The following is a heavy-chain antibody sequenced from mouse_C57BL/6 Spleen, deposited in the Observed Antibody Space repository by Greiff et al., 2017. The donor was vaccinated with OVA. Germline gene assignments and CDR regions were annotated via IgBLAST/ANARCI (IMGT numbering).Heavy chain of an antibody. D-gene: IGHD6-1*01. CDR2: ISSGGDYI. V-gene: IGHV5-9-1*02. CDR3: TRDQMPSYRGYFDV. Sequence: EVMLVESGEGLVKPGGSLKLSCAASGFTFSSYAMSWVRQTPEKRLEWVAYISSGGDYIYYADTVKGRFTISRDNARNTLYLQMSSLKSEDTAMYYCTRDQMPSYRGYFDVWGTGTTVTVSS. CDR1: GFTFSSYA. J-gene: IGHJ1*03.